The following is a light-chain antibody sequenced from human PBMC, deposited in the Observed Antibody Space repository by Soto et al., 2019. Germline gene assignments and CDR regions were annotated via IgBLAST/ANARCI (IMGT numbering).Light chain of an antibody. Sequence: QSALTQPASVSGSPGQSITISCTGNSSDVGNYNLVSWYQQHPGKAPKLMIFEVSNRPSGVSNRFSGSKSGNTASLTISGLQAEDEADYYCISYTTSSTSYVFGTRTKVTVL. CDR1: SSDVGNYNL. V-gene: IGLV2-14*02. CDR3: ISYTTSSTSYV. CDR2: EVS. J-gene: IGLJ1*01.